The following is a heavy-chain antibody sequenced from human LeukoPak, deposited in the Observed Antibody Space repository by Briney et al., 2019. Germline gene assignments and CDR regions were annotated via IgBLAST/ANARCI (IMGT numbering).Heavy chain of an antibody. CDR1: GFTFSSYW. D-gene: IGHD6-13*01. CDR2: IKQDGSEK. Sequence: GGSLRLSCAASGFTFSSYWMNWVRQAPGKGLEWVANIKQDGSEKYYVDSVKGRFTISRDNAENSLYLQMNGLRAEDTAVYYCARDGFSYSSSWFSWVGYFDYWGQGTLVTVSS. V-gene: IGHV3-7*01. CDR3: ARDGFSYSSSWFSWVGYFDY. J-gene: IGHJ4*02.